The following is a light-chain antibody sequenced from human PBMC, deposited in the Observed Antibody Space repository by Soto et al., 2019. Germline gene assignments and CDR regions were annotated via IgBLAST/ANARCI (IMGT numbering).Light chain of an antibody. V-gene: IGKV1-5*01. CDR2: DAS. CDR1: QSISSW. J-gene: IGKJ1*01. CDR3: QQYNSYQGT. Sequence: DIQMTQSPSTLSASVGDRVTITCRANQSISSWLAWYQQKPGKAPKLLIYDASSLESGVPSRFSGSGSGTEFTLTISSLQPDDFATYYCQQYNSYQGTFGQGTKVEIK.